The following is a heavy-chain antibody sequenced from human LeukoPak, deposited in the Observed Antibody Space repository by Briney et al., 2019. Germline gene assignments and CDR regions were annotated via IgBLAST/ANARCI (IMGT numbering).Heavy chain of an antibody. D-gene: IGHD6-19*01. Sequence: GGSLRLSCSASGFTFSSYAMHWVRQAPGKGPEYVAAISSNGGNTNYADPVKGRFTISRDNSKNTLYLQMSSLRIEDTAVYYCVKDHGYSSGWYVRGFDYWGQGALVTVSS. J-gene: IGHJ4*02. V-gene: IGHV3-64D*06. CDR3: VKDHGYSSGWYVRGFDY. CDR1: GFTFSSYA. CDR2: ISSNGGNT.